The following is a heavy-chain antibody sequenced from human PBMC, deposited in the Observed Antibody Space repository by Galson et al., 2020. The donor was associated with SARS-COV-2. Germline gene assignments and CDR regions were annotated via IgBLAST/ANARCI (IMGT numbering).Heavy chain of an antibody. CDR3: ASLVGATNWYFDL. V-gene: IGHV4-28*01. D-gene: IGHD1-26*01. Sequence: SETLSLTCAVSGYSISSSNWWGWIRRPPGKGLEWIGYIYYSGSTYYNPSLKSRVTMSVDTSKNQFSLKLSSVTAVDTAVYYCASLVGATNWYFDLWGRGTLVTVSS. CDR2: IYYSGST. CDR1: GYSISSSNW. J-gene: IGHJ2*01.